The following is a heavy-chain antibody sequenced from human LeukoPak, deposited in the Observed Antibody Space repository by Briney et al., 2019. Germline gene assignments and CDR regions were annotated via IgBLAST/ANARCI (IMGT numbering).Heavy chain of an antibody. CDR3: ATRRGGPYPYYFDH. D-gene: IGHD2-15*01. Sequence: SETLSRTCAVYGDSFSGYYWSWIRQSPGTGLEWIGEVNDRGTTNYNPNLKSRVTISVVTSSNQFSLRLTSVTAADTAIYFCATRRGGPYPYYFDHWDQGAQVTVSS. CDR2: VNDRGTT. J-gene: IGHJ4*02. CDR1: GDSFSGYY. V-gene: IGHV4-34*01.